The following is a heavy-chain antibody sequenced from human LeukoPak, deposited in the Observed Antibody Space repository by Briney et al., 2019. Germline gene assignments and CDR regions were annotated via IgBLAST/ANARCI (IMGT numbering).Heavy chain of an antibody. CDR1: GFTVSSNY. CDR2: IYSGGST. Sequence: GGSLRLSCAASGFTVSSNYMSWVRQAPGKGLEWVSVIYSGGSTYYADSVKGRFTISRDNSKNTLYLQMNSLRAEDTAVYYCASRAAAGTGFFDYWGQGTLVTVSS. V-gene: IGHV3-66*01. D-gene: IGHD6-13*01. CDR3: ASRAAAGTGFFDY. J-gene: IGHJ4*02.